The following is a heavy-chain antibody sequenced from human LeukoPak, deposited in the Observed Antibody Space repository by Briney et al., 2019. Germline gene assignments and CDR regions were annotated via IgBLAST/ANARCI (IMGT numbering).Heavy chain of an antibody. CDR2: ISGSGSST. J-gene: IGHJ4*02. Sequence: PGGSLRLSCAASGFTFNSYAMNWVRQAPGKGLEWVSVISGSGSSTYYAVSVKGRFTISRDNSKNTLYLQMNSLRAEDTAVYYCAKDQGPGGDWYYFDYWGQGTLVTVSS. CDR3: AKDQGPGGDWYYFDY. D-gene: IGHD3/OR15-3a*01. V-gene: IGHV3-23*01. CDR1: GFTFNSYA.